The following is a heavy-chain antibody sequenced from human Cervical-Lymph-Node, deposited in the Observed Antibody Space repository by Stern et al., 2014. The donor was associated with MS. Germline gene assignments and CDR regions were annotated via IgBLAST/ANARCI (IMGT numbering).Heavy chain of an antibody. Sequence: EVQLVESGGGLVQPGRSLRLSCAASGFTFDDYAMHWVRPAPGKGLEWVSGISWNSGSIGYADSVKGRFTISRDNAKNSLYLQMNSLRAEDTALYYCAKAASIAARSYFDYWGQGTLVTVSS. CDR1: GFTFDDYA. J-gene: IGHJ4*02. V-gene: IGHV3-9*01. CDR2: ISWNSGSI. CDR3: AKAASIAARSYFDY. D-gene: IGHD6-6*01.